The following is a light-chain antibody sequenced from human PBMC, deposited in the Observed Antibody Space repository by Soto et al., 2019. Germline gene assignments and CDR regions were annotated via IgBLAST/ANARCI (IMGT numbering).Light chain of an antibody. Sequence: EIVLTPSPVTPSFSPGERATLSCKSSQSVSSYLAWYQQKPGQAPRLLIYDASNRATGIPARFSGSGSGTDFTLTISSLEPEDFAVYYCQQRSNWPPITFGQGTRLEIK. J-gene: IGKJ5*01. CDR3: QQRSNWPPIT. CDR1: QSVSSY. CDR2: DAS. V-gene: IGKV3-11*01.